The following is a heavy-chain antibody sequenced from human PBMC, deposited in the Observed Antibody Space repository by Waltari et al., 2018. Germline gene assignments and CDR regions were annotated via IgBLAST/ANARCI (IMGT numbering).Heavy chain of an antibody. CDR2: INPSGGST. CDR1: GYTFTSYY. D-gene: IGHD6-19*01. Sequence: QVQLVQSGAEVKKPGASVKVSCKASGYTFTSYYMHWVRQAPGQGLEWMGIINPSGGSTSYAQKFQGRVTMTRDTSTSTVYMELSSLRSEDTAVYYCARGGGHIAVAGTEYFQHWDQGTLVTVSS. V-gene: IGHV1-46*01. J-gene: IGHJ1*01. CDR3: ARGGGHIAVAGTEYFQH.